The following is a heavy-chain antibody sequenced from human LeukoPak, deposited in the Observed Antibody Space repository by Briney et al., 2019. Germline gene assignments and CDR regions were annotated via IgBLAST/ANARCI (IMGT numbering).Heavy chain of an antibody. CDR2: VSWDGYRT. CDR1: GFTFDDYT. V-gene: IGHV3-43*01. Sequence: GGSLRLSCAASGFTFDDYTMHWVRQVPGKGLEWVSLVSWDGYRTYYADSVKGRFTISRDNSKNSLYLQMNSLRTEDTAFYYCAKHSGTYAWSYFDDWGQGTLVTVSS. D-gene: IGHD1-26*01. CDR3: AKHSGTYAWSYFDD. J-gene: IGHJ4*02.